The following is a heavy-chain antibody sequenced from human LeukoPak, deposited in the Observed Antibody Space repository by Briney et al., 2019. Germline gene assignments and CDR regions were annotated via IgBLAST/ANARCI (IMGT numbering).Heavy chain of an antibody. V-gene: IGHV4-4*07. CDR3: ARVITGTSFRFDP. D-gene: IGHD1-20*01. CDR2: IYTSGST. Sequence: SETLSLTCTVSGGSISSYYWSWIRQPAGKGLEWIGRIYTSGSTNYNPSLKSLVTMSVDTSKSQFSLKLSSVTAADTAVYYCARVITGTSFRFDPWGQGTLVTVSS. CDR1: GGSISSYY. J-gene: IGHJ5*02.